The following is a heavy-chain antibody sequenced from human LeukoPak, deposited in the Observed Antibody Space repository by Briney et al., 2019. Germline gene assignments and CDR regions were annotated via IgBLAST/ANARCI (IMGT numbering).Heavy chain of an antibody. Sequence: SETLSLTCSVSGGSITYSHYYWGWVRQPPGKGLEWIGYIHHSGNTYYNPSLKSRVTMAVDRSKNHFSLTLSSVTAADTAVYYCGLYYYEGGPYSDYWGQGTLVTVSS. V-gene: IGHV4-30-2*01. CDR1: GGSITYSHYY. CDR2: IHHSGNT. J-gene: IGHJ4*02. D-gene: IGHD3-22*01. CDR3: GLYYYEGGPYSDY.